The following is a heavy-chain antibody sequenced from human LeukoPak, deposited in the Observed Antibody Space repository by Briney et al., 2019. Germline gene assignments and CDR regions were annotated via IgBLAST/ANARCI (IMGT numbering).Heavy chain of an antibody. D-gene: IGHD6-19*01. Sequence: PSETLSLTCTVSGGSISSYYWSWIRQPPGKGLEWIGYIYYSGSTNYNPSLKSRVTISVDTSKNQFSLKLSSVTAADTAVYYCARAAGTAFDSWGQGILVTVSS. J-gene: IGHJ4*02. CDR3: ARAAGTAFDS. CDR1: GGSISSYY. CDR2: IYYSGST. V-gene: IGHV4-59*01.